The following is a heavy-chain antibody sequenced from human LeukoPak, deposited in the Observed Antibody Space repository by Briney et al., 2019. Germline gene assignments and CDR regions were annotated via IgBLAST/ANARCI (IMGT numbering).Heavy chain of an antibody. CDR1: GFTFSGSA. V-gene: IGHV3-73*01. Sequence: GSLKLSCAASGFTFSGSAMHWVRQASGKGLEWVGRIRSKANSYATAYAASVKGRFTISRDDSKNTAYLQMNSLKTEDTAVYYCTHRAVAGAYYYGMDVWGQGTTVTVSS. J-gene: IGHJ6*02. CDR3: THRAVAGAYYYGMDV. CDR2: IRSKANSYAT. D-gene: IGHD6-19*01.